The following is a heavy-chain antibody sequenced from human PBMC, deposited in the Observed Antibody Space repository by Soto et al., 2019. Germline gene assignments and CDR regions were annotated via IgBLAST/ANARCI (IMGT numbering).Heavy chain of an antibody. CDR2: IKQDGSEK. V-gene: IGHV3-7*01. CDR1: GFTFSSYW. D-gene: IGHD2-21*02. J-gene: IGHJ6*02. CDR3: ARDPDSYCNYYYGMDV. Sequence: GGSLRLSCAASGFTFSSYWMSWVRQAPGKGLEWVANIKQDGSEKYYVDSVKGRFTISRDNAKNSLYLQMNSLRAEDTAVYYCARDPDSYCNYYYGMDVWGQGTTVTVS.